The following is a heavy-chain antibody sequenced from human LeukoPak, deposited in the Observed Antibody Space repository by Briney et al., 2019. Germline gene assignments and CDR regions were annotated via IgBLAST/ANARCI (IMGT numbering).Heavy chain of an antibody. D-gene: IGHD3-22*01. CDR1: GGSFSGDF. Sequence: SETLSLTCAVYGGSFSGDFWSWIRQSPGKGLEWIGEINHGGSTTYNPSLQSRVTISVDTSKNQFSLKLSSVTAADTAVYYCARDPGYYDSSGYLYYFDYWGQGTLVTVSS. CDR2: INHGGST. CDR3: ARDPGYYDSSGYLYYFDY. J-gene: IGHJ4*02. V-gene: IGHV4-34*01.